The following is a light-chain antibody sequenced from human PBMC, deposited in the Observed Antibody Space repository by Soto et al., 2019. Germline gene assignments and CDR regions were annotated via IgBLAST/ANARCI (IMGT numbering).Light chain of an antibody. CDR1: QSVYRT. V-gene: IGKV3-15*01. CDR3: QQYNKWPLT. J-gene: IGKJ4*01. Sequence: EIVMTQSPATLSVSPGERATLCCRASQSVYRTLAWYQLKPGQAPSLLIYHASTRATGIPARFSGSGSGTEFTLTISSLQSEDFAVYYCQQYNKWPLTFGGGTKLEI. CDR2: HAS.